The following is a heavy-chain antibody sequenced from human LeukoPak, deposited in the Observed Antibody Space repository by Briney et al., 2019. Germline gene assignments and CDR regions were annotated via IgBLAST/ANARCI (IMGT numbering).Heavy chain of an antibody. Sequence: GGSLRLSCAASGFTFSGSAMHWVRQASGKGLEWVGRIRSKANSYATAYAASVKGRFTISRDDSKNTAYLQMNSLKTEDTAVYYCTRLIVVAKNAFDIWGQGTMVTVSS. J-gene: IGHJ3*02. CDR1: GFTFSGSA. D-gene: IGHD3-22*01. CDR2: IRSKANSYAT. CDR3: TRLIVVAKNAFDI. V-gene: IGHV3-73*01.